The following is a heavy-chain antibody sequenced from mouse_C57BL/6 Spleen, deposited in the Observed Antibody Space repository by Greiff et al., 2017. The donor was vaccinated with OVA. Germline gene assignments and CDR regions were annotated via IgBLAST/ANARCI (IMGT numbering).Heavy chain of an antibody. J-gene: IGHJ2*01. Sequence: EVQLQQSGPELVKPGASVKISCKASGYTFTDYYMNWVKQSHGKSLEWIGDINPNNGGTSYNQKFKGKATLTVDKSSSTAYMELRSLTSEDSAVYYCARYPHYYGSSYHYFDYWGQGTTLTVSS. CDR2: INPNNGGT. D-gene: IGHD1-1*01. V-gene: IGHV1-26*01. CDR1: GYTFTDYY. CDR3: ARYPHYYGSSYHYFDY.